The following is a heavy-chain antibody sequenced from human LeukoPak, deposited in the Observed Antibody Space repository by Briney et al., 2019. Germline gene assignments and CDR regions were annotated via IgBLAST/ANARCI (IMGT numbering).Heavy chain of an antibody. J-gene: IGHJ1*01. CDR3: ARDSITQWPHAEYFQH. V-gene: IGHV3-21*01. CDR2: ISSSSSYI. Sequence: PGGSLRLSCAASGFTFSSYSMNWVRQAPGKGLEWVSSISSSSSYIYYADSVKGRFTISRDNAKNSLYLQMNSLRAEDTAVYYCARDSITQWPHAEYFQHWGQGTLVTVSS. CDR1: GFTFSSYS. D-gene: IGHD6-19*01.